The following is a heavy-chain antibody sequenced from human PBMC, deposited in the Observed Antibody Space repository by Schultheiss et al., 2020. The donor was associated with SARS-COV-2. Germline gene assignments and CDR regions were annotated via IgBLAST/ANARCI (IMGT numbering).Heavy chain of an antibody. CDR1: GYKFSDFY. Sequence: ASVKVSCKASGYKFSDFYIHWVRQAPGQGLEWVGWIDPDNGCTKSPQKFQGRVTLTSDRSSTTAYLELSGLRSDDTAVYYCARRPLTSAWPFQHWGQGTLVTVSS. CDR3: ARRPLTSAWPFQH. V-gene: IGHV1-2*02. J-gene: IGHJ1*01. CDR2: IDPDNGCT. D-gene: IGHD6-19*01.